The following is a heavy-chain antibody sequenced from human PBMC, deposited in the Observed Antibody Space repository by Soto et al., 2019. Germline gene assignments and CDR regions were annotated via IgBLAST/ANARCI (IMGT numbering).Heavy chain of an antibody. CDR2: VSPPFRTS. CDR1: GVSFNNNG. D-gene: IGHD3-10*01. CDR3: ARVLYYGSGSYSPYGMDV. V-gene: IGHV1-69*01. Sequence: QVQVVQSGAEVKKPGSSVKVSCKTSGVSFNNNGIGWVRQAPGHGLERMGGVSPPFRTSNYARKFQGRISITADASTGTVNMELSSLTSEDTAQYYCARVLYYGSGSYSPYGMDVWGQGTTVTVSS. J-gene: IGHJ6*02.